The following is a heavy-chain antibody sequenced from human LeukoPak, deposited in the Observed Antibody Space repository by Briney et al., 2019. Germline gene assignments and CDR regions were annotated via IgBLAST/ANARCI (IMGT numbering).Heavy chain of an antibody. CDR2: ISYDGSNK. Sequence: QPGGSLRLSCAASGFTFSNFAMHWVRQAPGKGLEWVAVISYDGSNKYYADSVKGRFTISRDNSKNTLYLQMNSLRAEDTAVYYCANLPGIAAAGYPSEGLFDYWGQGTLVTVSS. D-gene: IGHD6-13*01. CDR1: GFTFSNFA. V-gene: IGHV3-30*04. J-gene: IGHJ4*02. CDR3: ANLPGIAAAGYPSEGLFDY.